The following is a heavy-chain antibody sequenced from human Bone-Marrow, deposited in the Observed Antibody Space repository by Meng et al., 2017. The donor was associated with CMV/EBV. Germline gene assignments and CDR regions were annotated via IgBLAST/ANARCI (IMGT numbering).Heavy chain of an antibody. J-gene: IGHJ4*02. D-gene: IGHD3-22*01. CDR2: ISWNSGSI. Sequence: SLKISCAASGFTVSSNYMSWVRQAPGKGLEWVSGISWNSGSIGYADSVKGRFTISRDNAKNSLYLQMNSLRAEDMALYYCAKDNDSSGCLDYWGQGTLVTVSS. CDR3: AKDNDSSGCLDY. CDR1: GFTVSSNY. V-gene: IGHV3-9*03.